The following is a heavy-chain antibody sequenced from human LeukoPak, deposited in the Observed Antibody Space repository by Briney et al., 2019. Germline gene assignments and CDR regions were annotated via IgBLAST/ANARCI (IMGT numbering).Heavy chain of an antibody. V-gene: IGHV1-2*02. J-gene: IGHJ4*02. CDR1: GYTFTGYY. Sequence: ASVKVSGKASGYTFTGYYIHWVRRAPGQGLEWMGWINPNSGGTSFAQSFQGRVTMTRDTSISTAFMDLSRLRSDDTAVYYCARKATYASGFFDYWGQGTLVTVSS. CDR3: ARKATYASGFFDY. D-gene: IGHD3-10*01. CDR2: INPNSGGT.